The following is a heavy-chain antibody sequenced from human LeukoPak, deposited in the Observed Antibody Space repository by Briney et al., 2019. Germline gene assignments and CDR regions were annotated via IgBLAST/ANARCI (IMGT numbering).Heavy chain of an antibody. D-gene: IGHD5/OR15-5a*01. CDR2: INHSGST. CDR1: GGSFSGYY. V-gene: IGHV4-34*01. J-gene: IGHJ3*02. CDR3: ARALGLRAFDI. Sequence: SETLSLTCAVYGGSFSGYYWSWIRQPPGKGLEWIGEINHSGSTNYNPSLKSRATISVDTSKNQFSLKLSSVTAADTAVYYCARALGLRAFDIWGQGTVVTVSS.